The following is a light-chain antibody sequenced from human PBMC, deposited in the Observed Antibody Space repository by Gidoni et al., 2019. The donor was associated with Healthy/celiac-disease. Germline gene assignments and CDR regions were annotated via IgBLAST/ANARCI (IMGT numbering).Light chain of an antibody. CDR3: QQSYSTLRIT. Sequence: DIQMTQSPSSLSAYVGDRVTITCRASQSISSYLNWYQQKPGKAPKLLIYAASILQSGVPSRFSGSGSVTDFTLTISSLQPEDFATYYCQQSYSTLRITFGQGTRLEIK. J-gene: IGKJ5*01. CDR1: QSISSY. V-gene: IGKV1-39*01. CDR2: AAS.